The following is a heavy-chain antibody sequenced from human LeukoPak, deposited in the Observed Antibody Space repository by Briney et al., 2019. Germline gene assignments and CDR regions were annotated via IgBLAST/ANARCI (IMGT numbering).Heavy chain of an antibody. CDR1: GGTFSSYA. Sequence: SSVKVSCKASGGTFSSYAISWVRQAPGQGLEWMGGIIPNFGTSNYSQKFKGRVTITADKSTSTAYRELSSLRSEDTAVYYCARITRSDYDILTGLPLYYYYGMDVWGKGTTVTVSS. D-gene: IGHD3-9*01. V-gene: IGHV1-69*06. CDR2: IIPNFGTS. CDR3: ARITRSDYDILTGLPLYYYYGMDV. J-gene: IGHJ6*04.